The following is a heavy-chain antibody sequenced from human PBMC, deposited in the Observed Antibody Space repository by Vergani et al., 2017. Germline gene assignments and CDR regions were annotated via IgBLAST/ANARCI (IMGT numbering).Heavy chain of an antibody. CDR3: VKDHPAFDE. Sequence: VQLLESGGGLVQPGGSLRLSCAASGFTFSTYAMTWVRQAPGKGLEWVAFIQKDGIDKFYADSVRGRFTISRDISKNTLYLEMNSLSAEDTALYHCVKDHPAFDEWGRGTLVSVS. J-gene: IGHJ4*02. V-gene: IGHV3-30*02. CDR1: GFTFSTYA. CDR2: IQKDGIDK.